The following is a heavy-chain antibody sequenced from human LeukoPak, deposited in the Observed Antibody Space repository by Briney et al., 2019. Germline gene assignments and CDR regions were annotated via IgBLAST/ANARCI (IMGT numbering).Heavy chain of an antibody. J-gene: IGHJ4*02. Sequence: SETLSLTCTVSGGSISSGGYYWSWIRQHPGKGLEWIGYIYYSGSTNYNPSLKSRVTISVDTSKNQFSLKLSSVTAADTAVYYCARRTGGTQDYWGQGTLVTVSS. D-gene: IGHD3-16*01. CDR1: GGSISSGGYY. V-gene: IGHV4-61*08. CDR2: IYYSGST. CDR3: ARRTGGTQDY.